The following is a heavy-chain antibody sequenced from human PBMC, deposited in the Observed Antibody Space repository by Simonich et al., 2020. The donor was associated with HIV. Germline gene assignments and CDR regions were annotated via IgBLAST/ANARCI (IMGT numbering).Heavy chain of an antibody. CDR2: INNSGST. D-gene: IGHD3-22*01. CDR1: GGSFSSYY. Sequence: QVQLQQWGAGLLKPSETLSLTCAVYGGSFSSYYWNWIRQPPGKGLGWIGEINNSGSTKHNTYIKSRVTISVDTSENQFSRKLNSVTAADTAVYYCVRRPIRGYYDGSGYGDYWGQGTLVTVSS. CDR3: VRRPIRGYYDGSGYGDY. J-gene: IGHJ4*02. V-gene: IGHV4-34*01.